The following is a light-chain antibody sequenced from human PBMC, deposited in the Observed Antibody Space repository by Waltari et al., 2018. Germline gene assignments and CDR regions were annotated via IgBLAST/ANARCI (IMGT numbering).Light chain of an antibody. CDR2: AAT. V-gene: IGKV1-9*01. J-gene: IGKJ5*01. CDR3: PPLNCFPFT. CDR1: RGISRY. Sequence: IQLTQSPSSLSASVGDRVTITCRASRGISRYLAWYQQKPGKAPKLLIYAATTLQSGVPSRFSGSGSGTDFTLTISSLQPEDCATYSCPPLNCFPFTFGQGTRLQIK.